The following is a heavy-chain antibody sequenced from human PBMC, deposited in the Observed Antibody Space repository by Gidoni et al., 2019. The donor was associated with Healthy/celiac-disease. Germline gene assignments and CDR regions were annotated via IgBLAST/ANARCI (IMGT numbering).Heavy chain of an antibody. V-gene: IGHV1-46*01. CDR2: INPSGGST. CDR3: ARDGVAAGPSFDY. CDR1: GYTFTSYY. Sequence: QVQLVQSGAEVKKPGSSVMVSCTAPGYTFTSYYMPWVRQAPGQGLEWMGIINPSGGSTSYAQKFQGRVTMTRDTSTSTVYMELSSLRSEDTAVYYCARDGVAAGPSFDYWGQGTLVTVSS. J-gene: IGHJ4*02. D-gene: IGHD6-13*01.